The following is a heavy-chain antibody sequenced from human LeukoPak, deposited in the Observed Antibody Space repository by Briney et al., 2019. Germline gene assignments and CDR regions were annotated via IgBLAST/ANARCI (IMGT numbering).Heavy chain of an antibody. CDR3: AKQGADYDFWSGPFDY. CDR1: GFTFSSYA. CDR2: ISGSGGST. V-gene: IGHV3-23*01. D-gene: IGHD3-3*01. Sequence: GGSLRLSCAASGFTFSSYAMSWVRQAPGKGLEWVSAISGSGGSTYYADSVKGRFTISRDNSKNTLYLQMNSLRAEDTAVHYCAKQGADYDFWSGPFDYWGQGTLVTVSS. J-gene: IGHJ4*02.